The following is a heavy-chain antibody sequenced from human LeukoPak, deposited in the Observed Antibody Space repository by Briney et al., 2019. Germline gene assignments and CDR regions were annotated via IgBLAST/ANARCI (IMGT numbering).Heavy chain of an antibody. V-gene: IGHV3-48*03. CDR1: GFTFSSYE. Sequence: TGGSLRLSCAASGFTFSSYEMNWVRQAPGKGLEWVSYISSSGSTIYYADSVKGRFTISRDNAKNSLYLQMNSLRAEDTAVYYCASGSYSRFDYWGQRTLVTVSS. J-gene: IGHJ4*02. CDR3: ASGSYSRFDY. D-gene: IGHD1-26*01. CDR2: ISSSGSTI.